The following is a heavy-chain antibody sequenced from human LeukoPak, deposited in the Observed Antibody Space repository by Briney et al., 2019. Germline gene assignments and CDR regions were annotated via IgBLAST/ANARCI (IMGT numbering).Heavy chain of an antibody. J-gene: IGHJ4*02. CDR1: GFTFSDYY. CDR2: ISSSGSTI. CDR3: ARDNSNLDY. V-gene: IGHV3-11*04. Sequence: GGSLRLSRAASGFTFSDYYMSWIRQAPGKGLEWVSYISSSGSTIYYADSVKGRFTISRDNAKNSLYLQMNRLRADEDTAVYYCARDNSNLDYWGQGTLVTVSS. D-gene: IGHD4-11*01.